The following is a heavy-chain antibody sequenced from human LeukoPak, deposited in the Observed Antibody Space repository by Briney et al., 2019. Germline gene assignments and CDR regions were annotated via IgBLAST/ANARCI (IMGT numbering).Heavy chain of an antibody. CDR2: INSDGSYT. J-gene: IGHJ4*02. Sequence: GGSLRLSCVASGLTFSNYWMHWVRQVPGKGLVWVSRINSDGSYTSYLDSVKGRFTISRDNAKNTLYLQMNSLRAEDTAMYYCASQIVVVVAATGMTRSNDYWGQGTLVTVSS. CDR1: GLTFSNYW. V-gene: IGHV3-74*01. D-gene: IGHD2-15*01. CDR3: ASQIVVVVAATGMTRSNDY.